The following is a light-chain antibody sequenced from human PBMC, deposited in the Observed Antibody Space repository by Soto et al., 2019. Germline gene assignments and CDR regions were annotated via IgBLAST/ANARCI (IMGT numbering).Light chain of an antibody. CDR1: QNIYSN. J-gene: IGKJ4*02. Sequence: IVMTQSPATLSVSPGERATLSCRASQNIYSNIAWYQQRPGQAPRLLIYRASTRAPGVPARFSGSGSGTEFTLTISSLQSEDLAVYSCLQYHNLWAFGRGTQVEIK. CDR2: RAS. V-gene: IGKV3-15*01. CDR3: LQYHNLWA.